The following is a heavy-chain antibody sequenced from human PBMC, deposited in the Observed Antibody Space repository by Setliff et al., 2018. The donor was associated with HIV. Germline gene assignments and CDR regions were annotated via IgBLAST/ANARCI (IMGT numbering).Heavy chain of an antibody. J-gene: IGHJ4*02. D-gene: IGHD6-13*01. CDR3: AKVRYSSSWYHLDY. Sequence: SLRLSCAASGFTFSSYGMHWVRQAPGKGLEWVALIWSDGSNNYYTDSVKGRFTISRDNYKKMLYLQMNSMRVEDTAVYYCAKVRYSSSWYHLDYWGQGTLVTVSS. CDR1: GFTFSSYG. V-gene: IGHV3-33*06. CDR2: IWSDGSNN.